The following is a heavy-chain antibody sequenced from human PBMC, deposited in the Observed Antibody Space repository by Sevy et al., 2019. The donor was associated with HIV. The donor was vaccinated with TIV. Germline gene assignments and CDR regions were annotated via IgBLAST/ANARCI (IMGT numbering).Heavy chain of an antibody. CDR1: GFTFSSYA. J-gene: IGHJ4*02. V-gene: IGHV3-23*01. CDR3: AKDSGYCSGGSCYSSFDY. Sequence: GGSLRLSCAASGFTFSSYAMSWVRQAPGKGLEWVSAFSGSGGSTYYADSVKGRFTISRDNSKNTLYLQMNSLRAEDTAVYYCAKDSGYCSGGSCYSSFDYWGQGTLVTVSS. D-gene: IGHD2-15*01. CDR2: FSGSGGST.